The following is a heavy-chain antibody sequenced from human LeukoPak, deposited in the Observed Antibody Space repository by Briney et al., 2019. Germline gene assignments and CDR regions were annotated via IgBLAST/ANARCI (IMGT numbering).Heavy chain of an antibody. D-gene: IGHD1-26*01. CDR3: ARASAIVPFYFDY. Sequence: SVKVSCKASGGTFSSYAISWVRQAPGQGLEWMGRIIPILGIANYAQKFQGRVTITADKSTSTAYMELSSLRSEDTAVYYCARASAIVPFYFDYWGQGTLVTVSS. V-gene: IGHV1-69*04. CDR1: GGTFSSYA. J-gene: IGHJ4*02. CDR2: IIPILGIA.